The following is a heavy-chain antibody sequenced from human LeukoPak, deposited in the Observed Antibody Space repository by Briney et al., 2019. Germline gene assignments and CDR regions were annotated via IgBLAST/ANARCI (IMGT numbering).Heavy chain of an antibody. D-gene: IGHD2-21*01. CDR3: ARDDWPSGYDAFDI. Sequence: GGSLRLSCAASGFTFSSYSMNWVRQAPGKGLEWVSYISSSSTIYYADSVKGRFTISRDNAKNSLYLQMNSLRDEDTAVYYCARDDWPSGYDAFDIWGQGTMVTVSS. V-gene: IGHV3-48*02. CDR1: GFTFSSYS. J-gene: IGHJ3*02. CDR2: ISSSSTI.